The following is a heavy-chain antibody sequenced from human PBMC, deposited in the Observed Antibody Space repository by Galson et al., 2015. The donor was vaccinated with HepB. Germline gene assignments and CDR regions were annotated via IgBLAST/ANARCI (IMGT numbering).Heavy chain of an antibody. D-gene: IGHD6-13*01. CDR2: ISSSSSTI. J-gene: IGHJ4*02. Sequence: SLRLSCAASGFTFSSYSMNWVRQAPGKGLEWVSYISSSSSTIYYADSVKGRFTISRDNAKNSLYLQMTSLRAEDTAVYYCARDGHRWGPSSWYRNPFDYWGQGTLVTVSS. CDR1: GFTFSSYS. CDR3: ARDGHRWGPSSWYRNPFDY. V-gene: IGHV3-48*04.